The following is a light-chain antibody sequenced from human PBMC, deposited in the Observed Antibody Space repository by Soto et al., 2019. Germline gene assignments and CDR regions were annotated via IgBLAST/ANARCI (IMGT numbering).Light chain of an antibody. CDR2: EVS. Sequence: QSALTQPASVSGSPGQSITISCSGTSSDVGTYDLVSWYQQCPGKAPKLMIYEVSKRPSGVSNRFSGSKSGKTASLTISGLQAEDEADYYCCSYAGNSPVVFGGGTKLTVL. CDR3: CSYAGNSPVV. V-gene: IGLV2-23*02. J-gene: IGLJ2*01. CDR1: SSDVGTYDL.